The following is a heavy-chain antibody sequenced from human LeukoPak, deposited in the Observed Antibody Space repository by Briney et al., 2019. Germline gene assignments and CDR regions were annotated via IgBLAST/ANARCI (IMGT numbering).Heavy chain of an antibody. Sequence: ASVKVSCKASGDTFNRHGINWVRQAPGQGLEWMGWISGYNGNTNYERKVQGRVTLTRDVSTSTAYMELRNLRSDDTAVYFCARANMVFGVDIEQNWFDLWGQGTRVIVSS. V-gene: IGHV1-18*01. CDR1: GDTFNRHG. CDR2: ISGYNGNT. CDR3: ARANMVFGVDIEQNWFDL. J-gene: IGHJ5*02. D-gene: IGHD3-3*01.